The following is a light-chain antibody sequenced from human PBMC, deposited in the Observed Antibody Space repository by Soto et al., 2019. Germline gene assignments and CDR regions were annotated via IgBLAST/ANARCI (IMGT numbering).Light chain of an antibody. Sequence: EIVLTQSPGTLSLSPGERATLSCRASQSVSSSHLAWYQQKPGQAPRLLISGASSRATGIPDRFTGSGSGTDFTLTISRLEPEDFAVYYCQQRDDWVSFGGGTKVDIK. CDR2: GAS. CDR1: QSVSSSH. CDR3: QQRDDWVS. V-gene: IGKV3D-20*02. J-gene: IGKJ4*01.